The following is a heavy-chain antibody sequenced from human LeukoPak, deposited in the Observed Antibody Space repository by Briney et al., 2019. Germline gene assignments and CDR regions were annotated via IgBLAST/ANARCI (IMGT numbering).Heavy chain of an antibody. V-gene: IGHV6-1*01. D-gene: IGHD5-18*01. CDR2: TYFRSKWVN. Sequence: SQTLSLTCAISGDSVSSNSATWNWIRQSPSRGLEWLGRTYFRSKWVNDYAVSVKSRVTINADTSKNQVSLQLNSVTPEDTAVYYCARGRDTALGTWGQGTLVTVSS. CDR3: ARGRDTALGT. CDR1: GDSVSSNSAT. J-gene: IGHJ4*02.